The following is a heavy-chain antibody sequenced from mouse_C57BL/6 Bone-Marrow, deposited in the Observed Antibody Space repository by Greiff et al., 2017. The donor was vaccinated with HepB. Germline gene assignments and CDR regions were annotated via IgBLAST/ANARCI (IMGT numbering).Heavy chain of an antibody. V-gene: IGHV1-64*01. J-gene: IGHJ2*01. Sequence: VQLQQPGAELVKPGASVKLSCKASGYTFTSYWMHWVKQRPGQGLEWIGMIHPNSGSTNYNEKFKSKATLTVVKSSSTAYMQLSSLTSEDSAVYYCASEGTGTPFDYWGQGTTLTVSS. CDR3: ASEGTGTPFDY. CDR2: IHPNSGST. CDR1: GYTFTSYW. D-gene: IGHD4-1*01.